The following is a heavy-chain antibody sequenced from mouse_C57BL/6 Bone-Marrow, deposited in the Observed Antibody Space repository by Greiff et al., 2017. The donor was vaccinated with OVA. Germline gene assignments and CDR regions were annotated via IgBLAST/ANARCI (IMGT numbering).Heavy chain of an antibody. Sequence: QVQLQQSGAELVKPGASVKISCKASGYAFSSYWMNWVKQRPGKGLEWIGLIYPGDGDTNYNGKFKGKATLTADKSSSTAYMQLSSLTSEDSAVYFCARKDGYDDFDYWGKGTTLTVSS. CDR3: ARKDGYDDFDY. CDR1: GYAFSSYW. J-gene: IGHJ2*01. CDR2: IYPGDGDT. D-gene: IGHD2-2*01. V-gene: IGHV1-80*01.